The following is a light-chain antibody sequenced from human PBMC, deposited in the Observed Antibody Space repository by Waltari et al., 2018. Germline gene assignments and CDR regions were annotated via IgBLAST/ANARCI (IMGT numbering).Light chain of an antibody. Sequence: WRASQSVSYSLALYQQNPGQTPRLLIYSASNRATGIPAMFSGSGSGSDFTLTISSLEPEDFAVYYCQQRSSWPRTFGQGTKVEIK. CDR3: QQRSSWPRT. V-gene: IGKV3-11*01. CDR1: QSVSYS. CDR2: SAS. J-gene: IGKJ1*01.